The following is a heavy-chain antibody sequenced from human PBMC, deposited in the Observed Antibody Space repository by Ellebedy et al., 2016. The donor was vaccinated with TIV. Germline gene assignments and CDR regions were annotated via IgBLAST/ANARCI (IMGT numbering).Heavy chain of an antibody. D-gene: IGHD2-15*01. J-gene: IGHJ3*02. CDR2: ISYDGSNK. CDR1: GFTFSSYG. V-gene: IGHV3-30*18. CDR3: AKELLGAFDI. Sequence: GESLKTSXAASGFTFSSYGMHWVRQAPGKGLEWVAVISYDGSNKYYADSVKGRFTISRDNSKNTLYLQMNSLRAEDTAVYYCAKELLGAFDIWGQGTMVTVSS.